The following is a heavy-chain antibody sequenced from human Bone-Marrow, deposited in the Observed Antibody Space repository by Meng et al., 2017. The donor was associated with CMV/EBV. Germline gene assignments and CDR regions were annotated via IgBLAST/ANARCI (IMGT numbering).Heavy chain of an antibody. J-gene: IGHJ5*02. D-gene: IGHD4-17*01. Sequence: GGSLRLSCAASGFTFSSYAMTWVRQAPGKGLEWVSAISAGGGSTFYADSVKGRYTISRDNSQDTLYLQMNSLRAEDTAIYYCAKVHYADPSWGQGTLVTVSS. V-gene: IGHV3-23*01. CDR2: ISAGGGST. CDR3: AKVHYADPS. CDR1: GFTFSSYA.